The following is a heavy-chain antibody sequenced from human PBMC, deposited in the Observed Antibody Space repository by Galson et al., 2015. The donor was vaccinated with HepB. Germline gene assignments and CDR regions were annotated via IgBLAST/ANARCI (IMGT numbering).Heavy chain of an antibody. CDR1: GFSLSTSGVG. Sequence: PALVKPTQTLTLPCTFSGFSLSTSGVGVGWIRQPPGKALEWLTVIYWDGDRHYSPSLESRLTITKDTSKNQVVLTMTNLDPVDTATYYCARYSPFDYWGPGTLVTVSS. CDR3: ARYSPFDY. V-gene: IGHV2-5*02. D-gene: IGHD4-11*01. J-gene: IGHJ4*02. CDR2: IYWDGDR.